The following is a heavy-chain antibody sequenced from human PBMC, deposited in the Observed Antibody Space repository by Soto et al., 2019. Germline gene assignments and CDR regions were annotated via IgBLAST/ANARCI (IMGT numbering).Heavy chain of an antibody. CDR2: INSDGSSR. Sequence: EVQLVESGGGLVQPGGSLRLSCAASGFTFSSYWMHWVRQAPGKGLVWVSRINSDGSSRNYADPVKGRFTISRDNAKNTVFLQMNSLRADDTAVYYCARGAKGQWLVDYWGQGTLVTVSS. CDR3: ARGAKGQWLVDY. CDR1: GFTFSSYW. D-gene: IGHD6-19*01. V-gene: IGHV3-74*01. J-gene: IGHJ4*02.